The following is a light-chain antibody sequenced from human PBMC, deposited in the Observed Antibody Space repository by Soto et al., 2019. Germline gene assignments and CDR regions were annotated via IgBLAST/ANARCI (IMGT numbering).Light chain of an antibody. CDR1: SSDVGGHKY. J-gene: IGLJ2*01. V-gene: IGLV2-14*01. CDR3: STYARNRDVI. CDR2: DVS. Sequence: QSALTQPASVSGSPGQSITISCTGTSSDVGGHKYVSWYQQHPGKAPKLMIVDVSNRTAGVSNRFSGSKSGNTASLTISGLQAEDEADYYCSTYARNRDVILGGGTKVTVL.